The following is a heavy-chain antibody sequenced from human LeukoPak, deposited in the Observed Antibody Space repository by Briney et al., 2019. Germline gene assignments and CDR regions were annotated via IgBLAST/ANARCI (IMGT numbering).Heavy chain of an antibody. CDR3: ARQGYCSSTSCYVDF. V-gene: IGHV5-51*01. CDR1: GYSLTNYW. D-gene: IGHD2-2*01. J-gene: IGHJ4*02. CDR2: IYPDDSDA. Sequence: GESLKISCKGSGYSLTNYWLAWVRQMPGKGLKWMGIIYPDDSDARYRPSFQGQVTISADKSISTAYLQWSSLKASDTAMYYCARQGYCSSTSCYVDFWGQGTLVTVSS.